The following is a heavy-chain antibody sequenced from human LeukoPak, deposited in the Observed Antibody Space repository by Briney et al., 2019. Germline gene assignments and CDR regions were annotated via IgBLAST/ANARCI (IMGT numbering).Heavy chain of an antibody. J-gene: IGHJ4*02. CDR1: GFTVSSNY. Sequence: GGSLRLSCAASGFTVSSNYMSWVRQAPGKGLEWVSVIYSGGNTYYADSVKGRFTISRDNSKNMLYLQMNSLRAEDTAVYYCARRGRSSWYLDYWGQGTLVTVSS. D-gene: IGHD6-13*01. CDR3: ARRGRSSWYLDY. CDR2: IYSGGNT. V-gene: IGHV3-53*01.